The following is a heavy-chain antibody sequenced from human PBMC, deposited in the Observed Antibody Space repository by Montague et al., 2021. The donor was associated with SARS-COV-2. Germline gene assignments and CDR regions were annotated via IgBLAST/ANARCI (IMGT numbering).Heavy chain of an antibody. J-gene: IGHJ3*02. CDR1: DGSFSGYY. CDR3: ARGQVTIFGVRIMLPAAGALNI. CDR2: INHSGST. Sequence: SETLSLTCAVYDGSFSGYYWSWIRQPPGQGLEWIGEINHSGSTNYNPSLKSRVTISVDTSKTQFSLTLNSVSAADTAVYYCARGQVTIFGVRIMLPAAGALNIWGQGTMVTVSS. D-gene: IGHD3-3*01. V-gene: IGHV4-34*01.